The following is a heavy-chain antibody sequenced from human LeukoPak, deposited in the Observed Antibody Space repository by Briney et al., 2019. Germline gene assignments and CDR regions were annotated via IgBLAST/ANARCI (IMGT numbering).Heavy chain of an antibody. V-gene: IGHV1-18*01. Sequence: ASVKVSCKASGGTFSSYAISWVRQAPGQGLEWMGWTSAYNGNTNYAQKLQGRVTMTTDTSTSTAYMELRSLRSDDTAVYYCARDRCSSTSCYTGHWFDPWGQGTLVTVSS. CDR2: TSAYNGNT. CDR3: ARDRCSSTSCYTGHWFDP. D-gene: IGHD2-2*02. J-gene: IGHJ5*02. CDR1: GGTFSSYA.